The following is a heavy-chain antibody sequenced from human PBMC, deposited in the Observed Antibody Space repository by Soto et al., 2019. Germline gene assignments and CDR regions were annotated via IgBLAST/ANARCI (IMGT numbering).Heavy chain of an antibody. D-gene: IGHD6-6*01. CDR3: ARELGAARLYEYSSSSDYFDY. CDR1: GFTFSSYG. CDR2: IWYDGSNK. V-gene: IGHV3-33*01. J-gene: IGHJ4*02. Sequence: GGSLRLSCAASGFTFSSYGMHWVRQAPGKGLEWVAVIWYDGSNKYYADSVKGRFTISRDNSRNTLYLQMNSLRAEDTAVYYCARELGAARLYEYSSSSDYFDYWGQGTLVTVSS.